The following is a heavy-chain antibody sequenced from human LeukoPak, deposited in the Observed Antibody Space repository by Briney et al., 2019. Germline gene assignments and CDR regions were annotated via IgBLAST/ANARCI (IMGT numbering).Heavy chain of an antibody. Sequence: SETLSLTCTVSGDSIRSSYWSWIRRPAGKGLEWIGRIYTSESTNYNPSLKSRVTMSVDTSKNQFSLKLSSVTAADTAVYFCARVVSRSSSSYFDNWGQGTLVSVSA. CDR3: ARVVSRSSSSYFDN. CDR2: IYTSEST. CDR1: GDSIRSSY. D-gene: IGHD6-6*01. V-gene: IGHV4-4*07. J-gene: IGHJ4*02.